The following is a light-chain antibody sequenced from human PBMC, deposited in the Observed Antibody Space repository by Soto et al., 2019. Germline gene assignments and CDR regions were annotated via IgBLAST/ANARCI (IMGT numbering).Light chain of an antibody. J-gene: IGKJ4*01. Sequence: AIQLTQSPASLSSSLVDIVTITCRASQGIGSSLAWYQQKPGKPPRVLIYSTSTLSNGVPSRFSGSGSGTDFSLTISSLQPEDFVTYFCQQVNTFPFTFGGGTKVDIK. CDR3: QQVNTFPFT. CDR1: QGIGSS. CDR2: STS. V-gene: IGKV1-13*02.